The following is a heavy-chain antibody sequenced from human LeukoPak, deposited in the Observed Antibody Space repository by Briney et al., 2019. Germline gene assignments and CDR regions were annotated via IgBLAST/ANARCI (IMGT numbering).Heavy chain of an antibody. CDR3: ARHPRITGTLSN. J-gene: IGHJ4*02. V-gene: IGHV1-8*01. Sequence: ASVKVSCKASGYTFTSYDINWVRQATGQGLEWMGWMNPNSGNTGYAQKFQGRVTMTRNTSISTAYMELSSLRSEDTAVYYCARHPRITGTLSNWGQGTLVTVSS. D-gene: IGHD1-20*01. CDR2: MNPNSGNT. CDR1: GYTFTSYD.